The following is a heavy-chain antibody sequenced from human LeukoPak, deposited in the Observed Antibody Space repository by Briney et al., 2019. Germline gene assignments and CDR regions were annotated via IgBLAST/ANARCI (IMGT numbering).Heavy chain of an antibody. CDR2: ISSSSSTI. J-gene: IGHJ5*02. Sequence: GGSLRLSCAASGFTFSSYSMNWVRQAPGKGLEWVSYISSSSSTIYYADSVKGRFTISRDNAKNSLYLQMNSLRAEDTAVYYCARGLLGYCSSTSCYEGGFDPWGQGTLVTVSS. V-gene: IGHV3-48*04. D-gene: IGHD2-2*01. CDR1: GFTFSSYS. CDR3: ARGLLGYCSSTSCYEGGFDP.